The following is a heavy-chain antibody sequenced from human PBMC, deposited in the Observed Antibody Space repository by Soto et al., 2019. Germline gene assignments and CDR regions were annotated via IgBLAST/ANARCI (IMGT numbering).Heavy chain of an antibody. J-gene: IGHJ4*02. V-gene: IGHV1-3*01. D-gene: IGHD6-19*01. CDR1: GYTFTGYA. Sequence: GASVKVSCKASGYTFTGYAMHWVHQAPGQRLEWMGWINAGNGNTKYSQKFQGRVTITRDTSASTAYMELSSLRSEDTAVYYCARAVAVAADFDYWGQGTLVTVSS. CDR2: INAGNGNT. CDR3: ARAVAVAADFDY.